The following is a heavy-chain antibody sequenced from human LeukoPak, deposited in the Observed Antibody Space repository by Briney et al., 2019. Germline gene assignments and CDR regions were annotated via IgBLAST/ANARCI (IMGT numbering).Heavy chain of an antibody. CDR1: GFTLCSYA. CDR2: ISGSGGGT. Sequence: PGGSPGLSLSASGFTLCSYAMSRVRPAPGEGRGWVSGISGSGGGTYYADSVKGRFTISRDNSKNTLYLQMNSLRAEDTAVYYCAKEREYIGRPLFDYWGQGILVTVSS. J-gene: IGHJ4*02. CDR3: AKEREYIGRPLFDY. D-gene: IGHD1-26*01. V-gene: IGHV3-23*01.